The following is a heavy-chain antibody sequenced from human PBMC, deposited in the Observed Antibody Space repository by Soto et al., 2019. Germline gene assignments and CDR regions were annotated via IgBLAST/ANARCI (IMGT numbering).Heavy chain of an antibody. CDR3: ARDRFSSSWNWFDP. CDR1: GFTFSSYS. J-gene: IGHJ5*02. CDR2: ISSSSSTI. V-gene: IGHV3-48*02. Sequence: PGGSLRLSCAASGFTFSSYSMNWVRQAPGKGLEWVSYISSSSSTIYYADSVKGRFTISRDNAKNSLYLQMNSLRDEDTAVYYCARDRFSSSWNWFDPWGQGTLVTVSS. D-gene: IGHD6-13*01.